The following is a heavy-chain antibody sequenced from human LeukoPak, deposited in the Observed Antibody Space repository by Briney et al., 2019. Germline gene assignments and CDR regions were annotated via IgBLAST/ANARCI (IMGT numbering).Heavy chain of an antibody. Sequence: PGGSLRLSCAASGFTLSSYGMHWVRQAPGKGLEWVAFIRYDGSNKYYADSVKGRFTISRDNSKNTLYLQMNSLRAEDTAVYYCAKDLLRGYYDSSGRGLIDYWGQGTLVTVSS. CDR1: GFTLSSYG. CDR3: AKDLLRGYYDSSGRGLIDY. D-gene: IGHD3-22*01. J-gene: IGHJ4*02. CDR2: IRYDGSNK. V-gene: IGHV3-30*02.